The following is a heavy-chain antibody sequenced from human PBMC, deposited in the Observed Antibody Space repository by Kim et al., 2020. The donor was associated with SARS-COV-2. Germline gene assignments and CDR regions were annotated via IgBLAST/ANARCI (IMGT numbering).Heavy chain of an antibody. Sequence: TNYDPSLKTRVTISVDPSQNQFSLKPSSVTAADTAVYYCARHPTLWLPDYWGQGTLVTVSS. J-gene: IGHJ4*02. CDR2: T. D-gene: IGHD5-18*01. V-gene: IGHV4-34*01. CDR3: ARHPTLWLPDY.